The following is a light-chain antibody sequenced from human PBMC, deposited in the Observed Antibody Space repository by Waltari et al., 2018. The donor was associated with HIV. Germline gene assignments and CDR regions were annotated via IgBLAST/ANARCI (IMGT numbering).Light chain of an antibody. CDR2: KDS. J-gene: IGLJ1*01. CDR3: QSADNSGTYV. Sequence: SYELTQSPSVSVSPGQTARITCSADAFPKQYDSWYQQKPGQAPVLVIYKDSERPSGIPERFSGSSSGTTVTLTISGVQAEDEADYYCQSADNSGTYVFGTGTKVTVL. CDR1: AFPKQY. V-gene: IGLV3-25*03.